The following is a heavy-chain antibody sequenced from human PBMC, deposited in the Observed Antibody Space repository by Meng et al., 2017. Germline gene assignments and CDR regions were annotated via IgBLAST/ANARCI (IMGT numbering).Heavy chain of an antibody. CDR1: GCIFRSYA. Sequence: QVQLVQSGAEVKEPGSSVKVSCKASGCIFRSYAMQWVRQAPGQGLEWMGGIIPIFGTANYAQKFQGRVTITADKSTSTTYMELSSLRSEDTAVYFCDSGWYKAGDDYWGQGTLVTVSS. V-gene: IGHV1-69*06. CDR2: IIPIFGTA. CDR3: DSGWYKAGDDY. J-gene: IGHJ4*02. D-gene: IGHD6-19*01.